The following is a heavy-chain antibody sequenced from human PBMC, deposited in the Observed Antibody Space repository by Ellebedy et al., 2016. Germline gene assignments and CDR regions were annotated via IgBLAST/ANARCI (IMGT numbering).Heavy chain of an antibody. J-gene: IGHJ4*02. D-gene: IGHD3-16*01. V-gene: IGHV3-53*01. CDR1: GFTVYNTY. Sequence: GESLKISCAASGFTVYNTYMGWVRQAPGKGLEWVSVFYIGGSTYYVDSVKGRFIISRDSSKNTLLLQMNAVRAEDTAVYYCVTPGGFVGAFSQWGQGTLVIVSS. CDR3: VTPGGFVGAFSQ. CDR2: FYIGGST.